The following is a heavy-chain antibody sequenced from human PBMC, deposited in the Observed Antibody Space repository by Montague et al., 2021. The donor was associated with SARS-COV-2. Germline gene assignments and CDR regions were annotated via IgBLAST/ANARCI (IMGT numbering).Heavy chain of an antibody. CDR3: AGLQGDGSLYGMDV. D-gene: IGHD5-24*01. J-gene: IGHJ6*02. Sequence: SETLSLTCTVSGGSISSYNWSWIRQPPGKGLECIGCIYYSGNTDYNPSLKSRVTISVDASKSQFSLKLSSVTAADTAVYYCAGLQGDGSLYGMDVWGQGTTVTVSS. CDR2: IYYSGNT. CDR1: GGSISSYN. V-gene: IGHV4-59*01.